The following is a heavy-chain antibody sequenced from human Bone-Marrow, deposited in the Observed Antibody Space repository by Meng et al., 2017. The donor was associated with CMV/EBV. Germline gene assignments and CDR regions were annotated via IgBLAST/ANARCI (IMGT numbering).Heavy chain of an antibody. CDR3: ARTQLTGYGRYYYGLDV. CDR2: IYHSGSS. D-gene: IGHD3-10*01. Sequence: SCTVSGVSVRSVDHFWTWVRQSPGKGLEWIGNIYHSGSSNYNPSLKGRVSMSVDTSSNHFSLMLRSVIAADTAVYYCARTQLTGYGRYYYGLDVWGQGTTVTVSS. V-gene: IGHV4-61*03. J-gene: IGHJ6*02. CDR1: GVSVRSVDHF.